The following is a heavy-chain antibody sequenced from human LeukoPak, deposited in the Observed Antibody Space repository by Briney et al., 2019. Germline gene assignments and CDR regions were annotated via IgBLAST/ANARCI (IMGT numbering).Heavy chain of an antibody. Sequence: GGSLRLSCAASGFTFSNYAMNCVRQAPGKWLEWVASISGSGADPSYADSAKARLTSSRENSKNTLYLQMNSLRAEDTAVYYCVRKQTPHGNCDYCGQGALGTVSS. CDR1: GFTFSNYA. V-gene: IGHV3-23*01. CDR3: VRKQTPHGNCDY. D-gene: IGHD1/OR15-1a*01. J-gene: IGHJ4*02. CDR2: ISGSGADP.